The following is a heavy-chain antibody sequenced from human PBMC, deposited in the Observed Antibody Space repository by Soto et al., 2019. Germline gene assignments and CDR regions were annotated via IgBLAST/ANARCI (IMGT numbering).Heavy chain of an antibody. CDR1: GYTFTSYD. V-gene: IGHV1-8*01. J-gene: IGHJ4*02. CDR3: ARDQPGYSYGYGLGY. CDR2: MNANSGKT. D-gene: IGHD5-18*01. Sequence: ASVKVSCKASGYTFTSYDINWVRQATGQGLEWMGYMNANSGKTGYAQKFQDRFTMTWDTSISTAYMQLSSLRAEDTAVYYCARDQPGYSYGYGLGYWGQGSLVTVSS.